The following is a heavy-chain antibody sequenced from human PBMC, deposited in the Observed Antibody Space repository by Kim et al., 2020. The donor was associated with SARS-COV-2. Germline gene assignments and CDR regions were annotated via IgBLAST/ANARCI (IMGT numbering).Heavy chain of an antibody. D-gene: IGHD2-15*01. Sequence: GGSLRLSCAASGFTFTNNCMSWVRQTPGKGLEWVAKINEDGRETYYVNSVEGRFTISRDNAKNSLYLQMNSLRVEDTGIYYCARDRRYSLDYWGQGTRVTVSS. CDR3: ARDRRYSLDY. V-gene: IGHV3-7*01. CDR1: GFTFTNNC. CDR2: INEDGRET. J-gene: IGHJ4*02.